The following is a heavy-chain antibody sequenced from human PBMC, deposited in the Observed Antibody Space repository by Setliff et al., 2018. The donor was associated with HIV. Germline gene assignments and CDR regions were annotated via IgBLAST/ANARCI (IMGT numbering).Heavy chain of an antibody. CDR2: VYHSGTT. CDR3: MRGRSITIFGVAYFDF. Sequence: LSLTCAVSGYPISTAYYWGWIRQPPGKGLEWIGSVYHSGTTYYNPSLKSRVTISVDMSNNQFSLKVTSVTAADTAVYYCMRGRSITIFGVAYFDFWGQGTQVTVSS. J-gene: IGHJ4*02. V-gene: IGHV4-38-2*01. D-gene: IGHD3-3*01. CDR1: GYPISTAYY.